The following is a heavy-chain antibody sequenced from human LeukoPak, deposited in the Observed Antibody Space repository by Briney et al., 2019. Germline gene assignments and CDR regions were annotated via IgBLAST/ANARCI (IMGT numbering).Heavy chain of an antibody. Sequence: GGSLRLSWAASGNYWMHWVRQAPGKGLVWVSHINSDGSWTSYADSVKGRFTISKDNAKNTVYLQMNNLRAEDTAVYYCVSFYETYWGRGTLVTVSS. J-gene: IGHJ4*02. V-gene: IGHV3-74*01. CDR2: INSDGSWT. D-gene: IGHD2-2*01. CDR3: VSFYETY. CDR1: GNYW.